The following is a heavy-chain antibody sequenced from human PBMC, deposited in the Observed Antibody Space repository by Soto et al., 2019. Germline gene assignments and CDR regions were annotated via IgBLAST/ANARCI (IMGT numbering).Heavy chain of an antibody. J-gene: IGHJ4*02. CDR3: AREGFYYDYWCGYTKPYYFDN. D-gene: IGHD3-3*01. Sequence: LRLSCAASGLNFNTYWMSWVRQSPGKGLEWVANIKQDGSETYYVDSVKGRFTISRDNAKKSLYLQMNSLRAEDTAVYYCAREGFYYDYWCGYTKPYYFDNWGQGALVTVSS. CDR2: IKQDGSET. CDR1: GLNFNTYW. V-gene: IGHV3-7*01.